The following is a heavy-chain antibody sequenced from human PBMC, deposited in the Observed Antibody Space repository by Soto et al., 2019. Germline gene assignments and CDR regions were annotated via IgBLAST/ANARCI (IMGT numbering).Heavy chain of an antibody. V-gene: IGHV3-33*01. J-gene: IGHJ6*03. CDR1: GFTFSSYG. CDR3: ARAFGRAAAGPVPYFYCYMDV. Sequence: PGGSLRLSCAASGFTFSSYGMHWVRQAPGKGLEWVTIIWYDGSNKYYADSVKGRFTISRDNSKNTLYLQMNSLRVEDTAVYYCARAFGRAAAGPVPYFYCYMDVWGRGTTVTVSS. CDR2: IWYDGSNK. D-gene: IGHD6-13*01.